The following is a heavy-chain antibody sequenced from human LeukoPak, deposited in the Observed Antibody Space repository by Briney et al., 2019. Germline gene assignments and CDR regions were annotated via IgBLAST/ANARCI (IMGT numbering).Heavy chain of an antibody. CDR1: GFTFSAYG. D-gene: IGHD2-15*01. Sequence: GRSLRLSCAASGFTFSAYGMHWVRQAPGKGLERVAVISYDGSNEYYADSVKGRFTISRDNSKNTLYLQMNSLKAEDTAVYYCAKDLKEYCSGGSCYPGDYWGQGTLVAVSS. V-gene: IGHV3-30*18. CDR2: ISYDGSNE. J-gene: IGHJ4*02. CDR3: AKDLKEYCSGGSCYPGDY.